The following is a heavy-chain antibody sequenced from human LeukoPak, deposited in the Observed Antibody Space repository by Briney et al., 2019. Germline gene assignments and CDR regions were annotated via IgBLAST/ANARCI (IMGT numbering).Heavy chain of an antibody. J-gene: IGHJ6*03. CDR1: GGSISNGDYY. D-gene: IGHD6-6*01. V-gene: IGHV4-31*03. CDR2: IYYSGST. CDR3: ARYSSSRHYYYYMDV. Sequence: KPSQTLSLTCTVSGGSISNGDYYWSWIRQHPGKGLEWIGYIYYSGSTYYNPSLKSRVTISVDTSENQFSLKLSSVTAADTAVYYCARYSSSRHYYYYMDVWGKGTTVTVSS.